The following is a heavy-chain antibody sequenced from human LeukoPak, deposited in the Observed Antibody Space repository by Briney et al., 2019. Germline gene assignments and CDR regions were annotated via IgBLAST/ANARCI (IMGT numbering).Heavy chain of an antibody. CDR3: ARVGEMATNHDAFDI. J-gene: IGHJ3*02. CDR2: INPNSGGT. V-gene: IGHV1-2*02. Sequence: GASVKVSCKASGYTFTGYYMHWVRQAPGQGLEWMGWINPNSGGTNYAQKFQGRVTMTRDTSISTAYMELSRLRSDDTAVYYCARVGEMATNHDAFDIWGQGTMVTVSS. D-gene: IGHD5-24*01. CDR1: GYTFTGYY.